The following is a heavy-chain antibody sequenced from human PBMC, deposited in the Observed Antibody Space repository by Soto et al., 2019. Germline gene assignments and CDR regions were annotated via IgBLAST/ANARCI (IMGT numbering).Heavy chain of an antibody. CDR1: VFTFSSLG. CDR2: IWYDGSNR. J-gene: IGHJ4*02. Sequence: GGPLRRACAASVFTFSSLGMHWVRQAPGKGLEWVAVIWYDGSNRNYADSVKGRITISRDNSNNSLFLFMNSLRAEDTAVYYCARGHGTGLYGSSWSPRYWGQGTLVTVSS. CDR3: ARGHGTGLYGSSWSPRY. V-gene: IGHV3-33*01. D-gene: IGHD6-13*01.